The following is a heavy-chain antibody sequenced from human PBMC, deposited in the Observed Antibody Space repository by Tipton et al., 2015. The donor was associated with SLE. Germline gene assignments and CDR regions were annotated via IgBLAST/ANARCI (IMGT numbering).Heavy chain of an antibody. CDR1: GYSISSGYY. J-gene: IGHJ3*01. V-gene: IGHV4-38-2*02. D-gene: IGHD1-26*01. CDR3: VRERKYVVRFRELVAPDL. Sequence: TLSLTCTVSGYSISSGYYWGWIRQPPGKGLEWIGSIYYSGSTYYNPSLKSRVTVSADTSKNQFSLKLSSVTAADTAVYYCVRERKYVVRFRELVAPDLWGQGTAITVSS. CDR2: IYYSGST.